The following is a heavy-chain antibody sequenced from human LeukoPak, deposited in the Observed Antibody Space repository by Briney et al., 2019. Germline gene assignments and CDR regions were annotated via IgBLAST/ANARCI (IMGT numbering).Heavy chain of an antibody. J-gene: IGHJ3*02. V-gene: IGHV4-61*02. D-gene: IGHD2-2*01. Sequence: SETLSLTCAVSGGSISSGSYYWSWIRQPAGKGLEWIGRIYTSGSTNYNPSLESRVTISVDTSKNQFSLKLSSVTAADTAVYYCARATSYCSSTSCYSNAFDIWGQGTMVTVSS. CDR3: ARATSYCSSTSCYSNAFDI. CDR2: IYTSGST. CDR1: GGSISSGSYY.